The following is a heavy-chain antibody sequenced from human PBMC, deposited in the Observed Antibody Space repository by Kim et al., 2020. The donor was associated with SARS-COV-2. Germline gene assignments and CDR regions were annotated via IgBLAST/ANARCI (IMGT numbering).Heavy chain of an antibody. Sequence: GGSLRLSCAASGFTFDDYAMHWVRQAPGKGLEWVSGISWNSGSIGYADSVKGRFTISRDNAKNSPYLQMNSLRAEDTALYYCAKSLRYFDLWGRGTLVTVSS. CDR2: ISWNSGSI. CDR3: AKSLRYFDL. V-gene: IGHV3-9*01. CDR1: GFTFDDYA. J-gene: IGHJ2*01.